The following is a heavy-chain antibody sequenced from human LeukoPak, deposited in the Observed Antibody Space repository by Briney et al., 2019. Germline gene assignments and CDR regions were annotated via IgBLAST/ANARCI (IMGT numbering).Heavy chain of an antibody. D-gene: IGHD5-18*01. CDR2: IYHTGSN. CDR3: ARHLAVDTAMGNNWFDP. Sequence: SETLSLTCAVSRYSISSGYYWGWIRQPPGKGLEWIGSIYHTGSNYINLSLKSRVTTSVDTTKNQISLKLRSVTAADTAVYYCARHLAVDTAMGNNWFDPWGQGTLVTVSS. V-gene: IGHV4-38-2*01. J-gene: IGHJ5*02. CDR1: RYSISSGYY.